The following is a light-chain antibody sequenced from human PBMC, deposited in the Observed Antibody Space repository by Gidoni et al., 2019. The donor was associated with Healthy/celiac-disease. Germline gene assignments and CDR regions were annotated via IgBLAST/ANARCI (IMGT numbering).Light chain of an antibody. CDR2: DAS. Sequence: ETALTQSAATLSLSPWERATLPCRASQSVSSYLAWYQQKPGKAPRPLIYDASNRANGLPARFSGSGSRTDFTLAISTLEPKDFAVYYCQQRSNWPPLTFGGQT. CDR1: QSVSSY. CDR3: QQRSNWPPLT. J-gene: IGKJ4*01. V-gene: IGKV3-11*01.